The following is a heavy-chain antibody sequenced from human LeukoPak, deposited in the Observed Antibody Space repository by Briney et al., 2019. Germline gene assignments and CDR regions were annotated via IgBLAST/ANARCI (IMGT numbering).Heavy chain of an antibody. D-gene: IGHD3-22*01. J-gene: IGHJ4*02. CDR3: ARDRGPNYYDSSGPFDY. Sequence: LPGGSLRLSCAASGFTFSSYWMSWVRQAPGKGLEGVANIKQDGSEKYYVDSVKGRFTISRDNAKNSLYLQMNSLRAEDTAVYYCARDRGPNYYDSSGPFDYWGQGTLVTVSS. CDR1: GFTFSSYW. CDR2: IKQDGSEK. V-gene: IGHV3-7*01.